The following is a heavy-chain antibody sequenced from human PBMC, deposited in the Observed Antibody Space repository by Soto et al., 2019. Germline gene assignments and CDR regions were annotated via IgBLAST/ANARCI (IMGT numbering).Heavy chain of an antibody. CDR3: ARLGHDYRNSDLAV. V-gene: IGHV5-10-1*01. J-gene: IGHJ6*03. Sequence: GYSLKISCKCSGDSLTRYWITWVRQMPGKGLEWMGKINPSDSYTNYGPFFQGHVTISADKSISTAYLQWSSLKASDTAMYYCARLGHDYRNSDLAVWGKGNTVTVYS. D-gene: IGHD4-4*01. CDR1: GDSLTRYW. CDR2: INPSDSYT.